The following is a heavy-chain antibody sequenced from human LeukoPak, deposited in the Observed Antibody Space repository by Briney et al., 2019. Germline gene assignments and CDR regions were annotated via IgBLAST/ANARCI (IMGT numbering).Heavy chain of an antibody. D-gene: IGHD6-6*01. Sequence: PGGSLRLSCAASGFTFSSYAMSWVRQAPGKGLEWVSAISGSGGSTHYADSVKGRFTISRDNSKNTLYLQMNSLRAEDTAVYYCAKGERSSSSNWFDPWGQGTLVTVSS. CDR1: GFTFSSYA. CDR3: AKGERSSSSNWFDP. J-gene: IGHJ5*02. V-gene: IGHV3-23*01. CDR2: ISGSGGST.